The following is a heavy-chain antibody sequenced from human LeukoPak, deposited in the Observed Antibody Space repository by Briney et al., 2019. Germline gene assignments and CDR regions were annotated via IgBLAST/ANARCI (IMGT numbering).Heavy chain of an antibody. CDR2: ISNSGGDT. V-gene: IGHV3-48*03. CDR3: ARTLTTTYS. D-gene: IGHD4-17*01. J-gene: IGHJ4*02. Sequence: GGSLRLSCAASGFTFSSHEMNWVRQAPGKGLEWLSYISNSGGDTNYADSVKGRFTISRDNAKNSLYLQMNSLRAEDTAVYYCARTLTTTYSWGQGTLVTVSS. CDR1: GFTFSSHE.